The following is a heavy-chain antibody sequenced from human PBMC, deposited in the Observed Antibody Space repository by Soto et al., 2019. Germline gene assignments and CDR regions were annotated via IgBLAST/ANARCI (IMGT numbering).Heavy chain of an antibody. CDR3: AKRPGGSSWRSEYFQH. V-gene: IGHV3-23*01. Sequence: EVQLLESGGGLVQPGGSLRLSCAASGFTFSSYAMSWVRQAPGKGLEWVSAISGSDSTYYADSVKGRFTISRDNSKNTLYLQMNSLRAEDTAVYYCAKRPGGSSWRSEYFQHWGQGTLVTVSS. J-gene: IGHJ1*01. CDR2: ISGSDST. D-gene: IGHD6-13*01. CDR1: GFTFSSYA.